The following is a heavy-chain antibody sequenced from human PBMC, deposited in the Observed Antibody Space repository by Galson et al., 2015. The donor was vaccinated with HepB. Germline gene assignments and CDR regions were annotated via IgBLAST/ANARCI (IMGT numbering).Heavy chain of an antibody. CDR3: VRNGIMSGPA. Sequence: CAISGDSVSSNGAAWNWIRQSPSGGLEWLGMTYYRSRWLTDYAISVKSRIMIKAETSKNQFSLHLRSMTPKDTAVYYCVRNGIMSGPAWGQGTRVTVSS. CDR2: TYYRSRWLT. CDR1: GDSVSSNGAA. J-gene: IGHJ4*02. V-gene: IGHV6-1*01. D-gene: IGHD3-3*01.